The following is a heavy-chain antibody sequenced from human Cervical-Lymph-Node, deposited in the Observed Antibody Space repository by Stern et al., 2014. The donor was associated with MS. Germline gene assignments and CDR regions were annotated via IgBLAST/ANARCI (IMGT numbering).Heavy chain of an antibody. D-gene: IGHD4-17*01. Sequence: QVTLMESGPTLAKPTQTLTLTCTFSGFSLTTDGVGVHWIRQPPGKALEWLAVIYWDDDKRYSPSLKSRLTITKDTSKNQVVLTMTNMDPVDTATYYCAHTTVTFDEAYGLDVWGQGTTVTVSS. J-gene: IGHJ6*02. V-gene: IGHV2-5*02. CDR1: GFSLTTDGVG. CDR3: AHTTVTFDEAYGLDV. CDR2: IYWDDDK.